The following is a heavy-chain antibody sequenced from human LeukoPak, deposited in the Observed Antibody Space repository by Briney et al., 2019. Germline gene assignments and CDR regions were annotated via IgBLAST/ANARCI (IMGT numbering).Heavy chain of an antibody. V-gene: IGHV3-23*01. Sequence: GGSLRLSCAASGFTFGTYGMSWVRQAPGKGLDWVSSLISSGGSTYYADSVKGRFTISRDNSKNTLYLQMNSLRAEDTAVYYCAKGSGYTYGLYYFEYWGQGTLITVSS. CDR3: AKGSGYTYGLYYFEY. J-gene: IGHJ4*02. CDR1: GFTFGTYG. CDR2: LISSGGST. D-gene: IGHD5-18*01.